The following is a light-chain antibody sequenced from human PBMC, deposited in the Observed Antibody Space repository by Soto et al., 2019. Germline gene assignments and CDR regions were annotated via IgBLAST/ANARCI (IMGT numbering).Light chain of an antibody. V-gene: IGLV1-51*01. CDR3: GTWEGYLSGVV. CDR1: NIGNNY. Sequence: QCVLTQPPSVCAAPGQKVTISCSNIGNNYVSWYQQLPGTAPKLLIYDNNKRPSGIPDRFSGSRSGTSATLGITGLQTGDEADYYCGTWEGYLSGVVFGGGTKLTVL. J-gene: IGLJ2*01. CDR2: DNN.